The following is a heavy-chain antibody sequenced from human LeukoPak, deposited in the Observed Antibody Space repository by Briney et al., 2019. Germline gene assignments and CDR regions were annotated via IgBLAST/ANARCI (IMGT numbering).Heavy chain of an antibody. Sequence: SVKVSCKASEGTFSSYAISWVRQAPGQGLEWMEGIIPIFGTANYAQKFQGRVTITTDESTSTAYMELSSLRSEDTAVYYCASGSYYRGAFDIWGQGTMVTVSS. CDR2: IIPIFGTA. V-gene: IGHV1-69*05. CDR1: EGTFSSYA. CDR3: ASGSYYRGAFDI. J-gene: IGHJ3*02. D-gene: IGHD1-26*01.